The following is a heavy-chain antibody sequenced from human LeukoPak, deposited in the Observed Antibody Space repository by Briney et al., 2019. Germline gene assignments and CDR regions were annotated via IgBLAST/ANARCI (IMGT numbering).Heavy chain of an antibody. CDR1: GYTFINHG. CDR3: GRWSPNPNDS. J-gene: IGHJ5*01. Sequence: PEASVKVSCRAPGYTFINHGISWVRQAPGQGLEWMGWISAYNGRTEYAPNLQDRVTMTTDTSTTTAYMELRSLTSDDTAVYYCGRWSPNPNDSWGQGTLVTVSS. D-gene: IGHD3-3*01. V-gene: IGHV1-18*01. CDR2: ISAYNGRT.